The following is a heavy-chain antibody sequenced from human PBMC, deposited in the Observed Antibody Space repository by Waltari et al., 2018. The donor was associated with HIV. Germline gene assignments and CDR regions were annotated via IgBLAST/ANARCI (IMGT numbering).Heavy chain of an antibody. CDR3: TRAVFWSGFFRDYFFDY. Sequence: EVELVDSGGGLVQRWGSLSLSSVAYPFNVSYYWIYWVRQLPGKGLVWVSRVNGDASSTDYADSVRGRFTISRDNAKNTVYLQMNSLRAEDTALYYCTRAVFWSGFFRDYFFDYWGQGTPVTVSS. J-gene: IGHJ4*02. CDR1: PFNVSYYW. CDR2: VNGDASST. V-gene: IGHV3-74*01. D-gene: IGHD3-3*01.